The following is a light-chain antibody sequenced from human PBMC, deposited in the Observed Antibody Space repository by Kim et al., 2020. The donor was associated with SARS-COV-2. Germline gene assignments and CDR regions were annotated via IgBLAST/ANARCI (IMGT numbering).Light chain of an antibody. V-gene: IGLV2-8*01. CDR1: GSDVGCYNY. CDR2: EVS. J-gene: IGLJ3*02. CDR3: SSYAGSFWV. Sequence: SVTVSCSGAGSDVGCYNYVPGYNKHPGKALNLLFDEVSKRTSGVPDRFAGSKSGNMASLTVSGRQAEDEADYSCSSYAGSFWVFGGGTQLTV.